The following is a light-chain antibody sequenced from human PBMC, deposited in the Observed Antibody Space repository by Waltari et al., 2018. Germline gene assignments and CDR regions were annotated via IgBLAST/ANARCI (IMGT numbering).Light chain of an antibody. CDR3: SSYAGNNIVI. J-gene: IGLJ2*01. CDR2: AIN. CDR1: SSDVGGYNY. V-gene: IGLV2-8*01. Sequence: QSALTQPPSASGSPGQSVTISCTGTSSDVGGYNYVSWYQQYPGKAPKLVIFAINKRPSGVPDRFSGSKSGNTASLTVSGLQAEDEADYYCSSYAGNNIVIFGGGTKLTVL.